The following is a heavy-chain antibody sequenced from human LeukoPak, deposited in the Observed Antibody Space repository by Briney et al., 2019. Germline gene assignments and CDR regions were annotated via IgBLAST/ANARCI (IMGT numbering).Heavy chain of an antibody. J-gene: IGHJ4*02. CDR3: ARVISYYDILTGYYWGYYFDY. D-gene: IGHD3-9*01. V-gene: IGHV1-2*06. CDR1: GYGTTGYY. Sequence: ASVKVSCQASGYGTTGYYIHWVRQAPGQGLEWLGRINPNSGGTNYAQKFQGRVTMTRDTSISTAYMELSRLRSDDTAVYYCARVISYYDILTGYYWGYYFDYWGQGTLVTVSS. CDR2: INPNSGGT.